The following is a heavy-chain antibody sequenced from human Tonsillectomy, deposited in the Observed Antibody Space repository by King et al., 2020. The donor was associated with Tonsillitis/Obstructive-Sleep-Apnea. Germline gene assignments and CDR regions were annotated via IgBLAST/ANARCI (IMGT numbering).Heavy chain of an antibody. J-gene: IGHJ6*04. CDR2: INGDESSS. Sequence: VQLVESGGGLVQPGGSLRLSCAASGFTFSSHWMHWVRRAPGRGLEWVARINGDESSSSYAGSVKGRLTISSDNAKNTLHLQMNSLRAEDSAVYYCAREVVVPVASTRLDVWGKGTTVTVSS. CDR3: AREVVVPVASTRLDV. CDR1: GFTFSSHW. D-gene: IGHD4-23*01. V-gene: IGHV3-74*01.